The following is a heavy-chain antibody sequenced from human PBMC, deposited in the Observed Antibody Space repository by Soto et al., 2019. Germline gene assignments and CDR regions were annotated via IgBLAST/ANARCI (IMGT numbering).Heavy chain of an antibody. Sequence: VSVKVSCKASGFIFTNYGINWVRQAPGQGLEWMGWISAQSGDTNHAQSLQGRVTVTTDTSASTAYMELRSLTADDTAVYFCARGGHLYYMDVWGKGTTVTVSS. J-gene: IGHJ6*03. V-gene: IGHV1-18*01. D-gene: IGHD6-25*01. CDR1: GFIFTNYG. CDR2: ISAQSGDT. CDR3: ARGGHLYYMDV.